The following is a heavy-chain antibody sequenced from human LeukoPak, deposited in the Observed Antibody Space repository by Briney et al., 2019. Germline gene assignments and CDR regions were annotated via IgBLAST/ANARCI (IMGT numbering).Heavy chain of an antibody. CDR1: GYTFTSYA. CDR2: ITPSGGT. V-gene: IGHV1-2*02. J-gene: IGHJ4*02. D-gene: IGHD5-24*01. Sequence: GASVKVSCKASGYTFTSYAMHWVRQAPGQGLEWMGWITPSGGTNYPQKFQGRVAITGDTSITTAYMDLSRLTSDDTAVYYCARDRYGDGFAHFDYWGQEALVTVSS. CDR3: ARDRYGDGFAHFDY.